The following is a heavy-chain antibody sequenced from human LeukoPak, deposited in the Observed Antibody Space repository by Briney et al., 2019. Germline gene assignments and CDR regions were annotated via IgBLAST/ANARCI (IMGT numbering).Heavy chain of an antibody. CDR3: ARGRKDIVVVPAAIFGH. V-gene: IGHV4-30-2*01. J-gene: IGHJ5*02. CDR1: GGSISSGGYS. D-gene: IGHD2-2*01. Sequence: SETLSLTCAVSGGSISSGGYSWSWIRQPPGKGLERIGYIYHSGSTYYNPSLKSRVTISVDTSKNQFSLKLSSVTAADTAVYYCARGRKDIVVVPAAIFGHWGQGTLVTVSS. CDR2: IYHSGST.